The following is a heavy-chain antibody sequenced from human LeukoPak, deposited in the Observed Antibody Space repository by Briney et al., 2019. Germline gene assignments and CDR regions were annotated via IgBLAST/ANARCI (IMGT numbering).Heavy chain of an antibody. V-gene: IGHV4-4*07. D-gene: IGHD3-22*01. J-gene: IGHJ4*02. CDR3: ARDSSGYYYLDY. CDR1: GGSISSYY. CDR2: IYTSGST. Sequence: SETLSLTCTVSGGSISSYYWSWIRQPAGKGLEWIGRIYTSGSTNYNPSPKSRVTISVDKSKNQFSLKLSSVTAADTAVYYCARDSSGYYYLDYWGQGTLVTVSS.